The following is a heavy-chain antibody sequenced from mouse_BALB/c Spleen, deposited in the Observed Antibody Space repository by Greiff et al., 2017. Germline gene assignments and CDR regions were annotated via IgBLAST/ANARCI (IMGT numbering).Heavy chain of an antibody. CDR1: GFTFTDYY. CDR2: IRNKANGYTT. CDR3: ARDTGGRFAY. V-gene: IGHV7-3*02. J-gene: IGHJ3*01. D-gene: IGHD3-3*01. Sequence: EVHLVESGGGLVQPGGSLRLSCATSGFTFTDYYMSWVRQPPGKALEWLGFIRNKANGYTTEYSASVKGRFTISRDNSQSILYLQMNTLRAEDSATYYCARDTGGRFAYWGQGTLVTVSA.